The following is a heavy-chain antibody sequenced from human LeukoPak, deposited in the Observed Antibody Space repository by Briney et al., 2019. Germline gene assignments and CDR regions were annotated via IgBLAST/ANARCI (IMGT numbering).Heavy chain of an antibody. J-gene: IGHJ4*02. D-gene: IGHD3-10*01. CDR1: GFTFSSYA. V-gene: IGHV3-23*01. CDR2: ISGSGGST. CDR3: AKGITMVRGVIISIFDY. Sequence: PGGSLRLSCAASGFTFSSYAMSWVRQAPGKGLEWVSAISGSGGSTYYADSVKGRFTISRDNSKNTLYLQMNSLRAEDTAVYYCAKGITMVRGVIISIFDYWGQGTLVTVSS.